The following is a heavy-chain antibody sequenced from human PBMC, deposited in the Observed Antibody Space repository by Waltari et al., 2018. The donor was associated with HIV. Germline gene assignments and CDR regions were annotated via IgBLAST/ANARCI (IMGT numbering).Heavy chain of an antibody. J-gene: IGHJ4*02. Sequence: QENLVESGGGVVQPGGSLRLSCAGSGFNFSINGMHWVRQSPGKGLEWGATISNNGKMTDYVDSVKGRFTISRDNSKHTVFLQMSSLRAEDTSVYYCAKDLAGSSLWGQGALVTVSS. CDR2: ISNNGKMT. D-gene: IGHD3-10*01. V-gene: IGHV3-30*18. CDR1: GFNFSING. CDR3: AKDLAGSSL.